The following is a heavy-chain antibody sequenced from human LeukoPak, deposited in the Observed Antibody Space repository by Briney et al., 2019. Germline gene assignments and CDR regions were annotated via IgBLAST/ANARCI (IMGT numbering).Heavy chain of an antibody. D-gene: IGHD6-19*01. CDR2: IYYTGST. V-gene: IGHV4-30-4*01. CDR3: ARDKGASGWIGRGFDY. J-gene: IGHJ4*02. CDR1: GGSISIYY. Sequence: PSETLSLTCTVSGGSISIYYWNWIRQPPGKGLEWIGYIYYTGSTHYNPSLKSRVAISVDTSKNQFSLKLSSVTAADTAVYYCARDKGASGWIGRGFDYWGQGTLVTVSS.